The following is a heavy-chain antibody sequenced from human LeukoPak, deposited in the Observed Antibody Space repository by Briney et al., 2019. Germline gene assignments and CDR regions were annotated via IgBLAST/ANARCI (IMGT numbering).Heavy chain of an antibody. CDR3: ATLAHCGTTSCSGTEYFQH. D-gene: IGHD2-2*01. CDR1: GYTFATYG. CDR2: ISAYNGET. Sequence: GASVKVSCKASGYTFATYGISWVRQAPGQGLEWMGWISAYNGETNYAQNLQGRVTMTTDTSTTTAYMELRSLRSDDTAVYYCATLAHCGTTSCSGTEYFQHWGQGTLVTVSS. J-gene: IGHJ1*01. V-gene: IGHV1-18*01.